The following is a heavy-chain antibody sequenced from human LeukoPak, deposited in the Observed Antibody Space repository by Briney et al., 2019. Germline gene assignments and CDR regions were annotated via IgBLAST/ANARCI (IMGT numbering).Heavy chain of an antibody. D-gene: IGHD3-22*01. CDR2: ISYDGSNK. CDR3: ARERITMIVVVMGDAFDI. Sequence: PGRSLRLSCAASGFTFSSYAMHWVRQAPAQGQELVAVISYDGSNKYYSDSVKGRFTISRDNSKNTLYLQMNNLRAEDKAVLYFARERITMIVVVMGDAFDIWGQGTMVTV. J-gene: IGHJ3*02. V-gene: IGHV3-30*04. CDR1: GFTFSSYA.